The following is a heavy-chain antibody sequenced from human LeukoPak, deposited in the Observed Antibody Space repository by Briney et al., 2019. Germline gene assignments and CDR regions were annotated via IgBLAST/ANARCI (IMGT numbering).Heavy chain of an antibody. Sequence: GGSLRLSCAASGFTFSGSAIHWVRQASGKGLEWVGRIRSKANSYATAYAASVKGRFTISRDDSKNTAYLQMNSLKTEDTAVYYCTRSSTGYYMDVWGKGTTVTVPS. V-gene: IGHV3-73*01. CDR2: IRSKANSYAT. D-gene: IGHD2-8*02. CDR1: GFTFSGSA. J-gene: IGHJ6*03. CDR3: TRSSTGYYMDV.